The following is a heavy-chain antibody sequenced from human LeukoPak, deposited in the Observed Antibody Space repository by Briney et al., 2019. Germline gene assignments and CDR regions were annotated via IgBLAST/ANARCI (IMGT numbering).Heavy chain of an antibody. CDR3: ARGPSGYHNT. CDR2: ISSDGNKE. V-gene: IGHV3-30*04. D-gene: IGHD5-12*01. Sequence: GGSLRLSCAASGFTFSSCAIHWVRQTPGKGLEWVAVISSDGNKEYYADSVRGRFTISRDNSKNSLYLQMNSLRAEDTAVYYCARGPSGYHNTGGQGTLVTVSS. J-gene: IGHJ4*02. CDR1: GFTFSSCA.